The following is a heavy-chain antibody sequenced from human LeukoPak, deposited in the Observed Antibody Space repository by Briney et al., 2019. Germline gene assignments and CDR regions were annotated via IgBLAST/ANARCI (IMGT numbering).Heavy chain of an antibody. CDR3: ARAVGSGWYSDYYFDY. D-gene: IGHD6-19*01. Sequence: PSETLSLTCAVSGYSISSGYCWGWIRQPPGKGLEWIGSIYHSGSTYYNPSLKSRVTISVDTSKNQFSLKLSSVTAADTAVYYCARAVGSGWYSDYYFDYWGQGTLVTVSS. CDR1: GYSISSGYC. V-gene: IGHV4-38-2*01. CDR2: IYHSGST. J-gene: IGHJ4*02.